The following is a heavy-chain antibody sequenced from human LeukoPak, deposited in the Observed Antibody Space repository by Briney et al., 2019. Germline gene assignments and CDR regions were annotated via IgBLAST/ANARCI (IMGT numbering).Heavy chain of an antibody. J-gene: IGHJ4*02. CDR1: GGSLSGSY. V-gene: IGHV4-34*01. D-gene: IGHD1-26*01. CDR2: INHRGVT. CDR3: ARHWPTAWELLAIFDS. Sequence: SETLSLTCAVSGGSLSGSYWNWIRQSPGKGLEWIAEINHRGVTNYNPSLKSRVTISIDKSENQFSLKLSSVTAADTAVYYCARHWPTAWELLAIFDSWGQGTLVTVSS.